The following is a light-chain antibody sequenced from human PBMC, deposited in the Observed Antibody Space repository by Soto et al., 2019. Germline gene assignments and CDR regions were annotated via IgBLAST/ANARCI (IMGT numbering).Light chain of an antibody. CDR2: DAA. CDR3: QQRSDWPIT. Sequence: EIVLTQSPATLSLSPGQRATFSCGASQAIGSYLAWYQQKPGQAPRLLIYDAANRATGVPARFSGSGSGTDFTLTISSLEPEDFAIYYCQQRSDWPITFGQGTRLEIK. V-gene: IGKV3-11*01. J-gene: IGKJ5*01. CDR1: QAIGSY.